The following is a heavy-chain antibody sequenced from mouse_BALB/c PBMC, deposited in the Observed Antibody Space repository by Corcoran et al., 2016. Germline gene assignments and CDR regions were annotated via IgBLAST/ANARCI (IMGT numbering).Heavy chain of an antibody. J-gene: IGHJ3*01. CDR3: ARSDGSSWFAY. CDR1: GYTFTNYG. D-gene: IGHD1-1*01. CDR2: INTYTGEP. Sequence: QIQLVQSGPELKKPGETVKISCKASGYTFTNYGMNWVKQAPGKGLKWMGWINTYTGEPTYADDFKGRFAFSLETSASTAYLQINNLKNEGTATYFCARSDGSSWFAYWGQGTLVTVSA. V-gene: IGHV9-3-1*01.